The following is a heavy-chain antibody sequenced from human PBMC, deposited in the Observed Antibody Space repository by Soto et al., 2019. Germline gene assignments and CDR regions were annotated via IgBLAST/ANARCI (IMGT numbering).Heavy chain of an antibody. CDR2: IIPILGIA. J-gene: IGHJ4*02. CDR3: ARTGSGDYRGIDY. Sequence: QVQLVQSGAEVKKPGSSVKVSCKASGGTFSSYTISWVRQAPGQGLEWMGRIIPILGIANYAQKFQGRVTITADKSTRTAYMELSSLRSEDTAVYYCARTGSGDYRGIDYWGQGTLVTVSS. CDR1: GGTFSSYT. D-gene: IGHD3-22*01. V-gene: IGHV1-69*02.